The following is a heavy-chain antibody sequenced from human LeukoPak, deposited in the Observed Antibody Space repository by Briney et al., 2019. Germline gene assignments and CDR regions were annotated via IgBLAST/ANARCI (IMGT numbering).Heavy chain of an antibody. V-gene: IGHV4-61*02. CDR1: GGSISSGRNY. Sequence: PSQTLSLTCTVPGGSISSGRNYCSWIRQPAGNGLEWIGRIYTSGSTNYNPSLKSRVIISVDTSKNQFSLRLSSVTAADTAVYYCARDGWGSLQGGYFYYMDVWGKGTTVTISS. CDR2: IYTSGST. D-gene: IGHD1-1*01. J-gene: IGHJ6*03. CDR3: ARDGWGSLQGGYFYYMDV.